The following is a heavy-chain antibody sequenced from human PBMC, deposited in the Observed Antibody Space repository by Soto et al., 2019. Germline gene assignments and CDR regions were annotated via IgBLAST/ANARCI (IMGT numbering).Heavy chain of an antibody. Sequence: QVQLVQSGAEVKKPGASVKVSCKASGYTFTSYGISWVRQAPGQGLEWMGWISAYNGNTKNAQKLQGRVTMTTDTSTSTAYTALRSVRSDDTAVYSCARDSPPVDYWGQGTLVTVSS. CDR2: ISAYNGNT. CDR1: GYTFTSYG. V-gene: IGHV1-18*01. CDR3: ARDSPPVDY. J-gene: IGHJ4*02.